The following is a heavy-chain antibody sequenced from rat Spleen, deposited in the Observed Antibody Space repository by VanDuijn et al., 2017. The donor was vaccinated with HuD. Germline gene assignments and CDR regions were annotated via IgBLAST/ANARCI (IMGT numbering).Heavy chain of an antibody. V-gene: IGHV5-7*01. D-gene: IGHD5-1*01. J-gene: IGHJ1*01. CDR2: ISYDGSST. CDR3: VRLLGAPDWYFDF. Sequence: EVQLVESGGGLVQPGRSMKLSCAASGFTFSNYDMAWVRQAPKKGLEWVATISYDGSSTYYRDSVKGRFTISRDNAKSTLYLQMDSLRSEDTATYYCVRLLGAPDWYFDFWGPGTMVTVSS. CDR1: GFTFSNYD.